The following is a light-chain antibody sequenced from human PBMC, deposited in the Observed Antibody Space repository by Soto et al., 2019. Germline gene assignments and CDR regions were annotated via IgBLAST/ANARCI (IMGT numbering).Light chain of an antibody. CDR2: DAS. CDR1: HSVSTY. J-gene: IGKJ5*01. CDR3: QQRSNWPIT. Sequence: EKLMAQSPATPSLSPVGRATPSCRASHSVSTYLAWCQQKPGQAPRLLIYDASNKATGIPARFSGSGSGTDFTLTISSLEPEDFAVYYCQQRSNWPITFGQGTRLEIK. V-gene: IGKV3-11*01.